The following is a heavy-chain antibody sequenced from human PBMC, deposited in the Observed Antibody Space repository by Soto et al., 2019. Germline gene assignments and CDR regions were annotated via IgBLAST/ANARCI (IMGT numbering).Heavy chain of an antibody. CDR3: ARPVIAVAGTTFDP. CDR2: IYDSGST. CDR1: GGSISSGDYY. D-gene: IGHD6-19*01. Sequence: QVQLQESGPGLVKPSQTLSLTCTVSGGSISSGDYYWSWIRQPPGKGLEWIGYIYDSGSTYYNPALKSRVTISVDTSKNHFPLKLSSVTAADTAVYYCARPVIAVAGTTFDPWGQGTLVTVSS. V-gene: IGHV4-30-4*01. J-gene: IGHJ5*02.